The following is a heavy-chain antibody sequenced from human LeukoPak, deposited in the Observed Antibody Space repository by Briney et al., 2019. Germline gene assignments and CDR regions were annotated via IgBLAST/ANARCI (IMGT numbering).Heavy chain of an antibody. CDR1: GYTFTGYY. CDR2: INPNSGGT. J-gene: IGHJ4*02. V-gene: IGHV1-2*02. Sequence: ASVKVSCKASGYTFTGYYMHWVRQAPGQGLEWMGWINPNSGGTNYAQKFQGRVTMTRDTSISTAYMELSRLRSDDTAVYYCARSCSGGDCHQTYYFDHWGQGTLVTVSS. D-gene: IGHD2-21*02. CDR3: ARSCSGGDCHQTYYFDH.